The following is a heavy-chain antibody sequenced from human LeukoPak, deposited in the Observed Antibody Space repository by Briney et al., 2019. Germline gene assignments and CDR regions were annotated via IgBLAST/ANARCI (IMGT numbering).Heavy chain of an antibody. D-gene: IGHD3-10*01. CDR3: ARVRITMVRGVKKPSVNDY. Sequence: SETLSLTCTVSGGSISSSSYYWGWIRQPPGKGLEWIGSIYYSGSTYYNPSLKSRVTISVDTSKNQFSLKLSSVTAADTAVYYCARVRITMVRGVKKPSVNDYWGQGTLVTVSS. CDR1: GGSISSSSYY. CDR2: IYYSGST. V-gene: IGHV4-39*07. J-gene: IGHJ4*02.